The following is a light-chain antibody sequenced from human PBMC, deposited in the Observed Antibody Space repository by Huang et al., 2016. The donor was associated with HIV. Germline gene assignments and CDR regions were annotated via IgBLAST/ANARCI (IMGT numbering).Light chain of an antibody. CDR3: QPRKYWPPLT. Sequence: ETVLTQSPATLSLSPGQRATLSCRASHSVNSYLAWYQQKPGQHPRLLIYDASNRATGRPGRVSGRGAGTDYTLTSSSLEPEDFAVYDSQPRKYWPPLTFDQGTRLEIK. CDR2: DAS. V-gene: IGKV3-11*01. CDR1: HSVNSY. J-gene: IGKJ5*01.